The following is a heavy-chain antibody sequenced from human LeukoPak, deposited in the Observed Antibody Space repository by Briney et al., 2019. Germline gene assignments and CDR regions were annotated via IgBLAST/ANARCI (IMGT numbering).Heavy chain of an antibody. CDR1: GGTFSSYT. V-gene: IGHV1-69*06. Sequence: SVKVSCKASGGTFSSYTISWVRQAPGQGLEWMGGIIPLFGTPDYAQKFQDRLTITADKSTSTAYMELSSLRSEDTAVYYCASATLRCSGGSCHEMDVWGKGTTVTVSS. CDR2: IIPLFGTP. CDR3: ASATLRCSGGSCHEMDV. D-gene: IGHD2-15*01. J-gene: IGHJ6*04.